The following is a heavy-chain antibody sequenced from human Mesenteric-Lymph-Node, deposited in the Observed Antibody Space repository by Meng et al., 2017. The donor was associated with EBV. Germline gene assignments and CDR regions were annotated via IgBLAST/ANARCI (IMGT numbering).Heavy chain of an antibody. D-gene: IGHD2-15*01. CDR2: IYYTGTT. Sequence: QVQMQAAGPGLVKPSQPLSLTFAVSGGSISTGGYYWTWIRQPPGKGLVWIAYIYYTGTTYYTPSLKSRVTIYVDTSKNQFSLKLNSVTAADTAVYYCARGIADSWFDPWGQGALVTVSS. V-gene: IGHV4-30-4*01. J-gene: IGHJ5*02. CDR1: GGSISTGGYY. CDR3: ARGIADSWFDP.